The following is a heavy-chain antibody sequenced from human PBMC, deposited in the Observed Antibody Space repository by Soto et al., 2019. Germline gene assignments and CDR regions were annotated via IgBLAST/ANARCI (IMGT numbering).Heavy chain of an antibody. Sequence: SETLSLTCTVSGGSISSSSYYWGWIRQPQGKGLEWIGSIYYRGNTYYNTSLKNRVTISVDTSKNQFSLKLSSVTAADTAVYYCAREGGGYCSGGSCQVDYWGQGTLVTVSS. CDR2: IYYRGNT. V-gene: IGHV4-39*02. D-gene: IGHD2-15*01. CDR3: AREGGGYCSGGSCQVDY. CDR1: GGSISSSSYY. J-gene: IGHJ4*02.